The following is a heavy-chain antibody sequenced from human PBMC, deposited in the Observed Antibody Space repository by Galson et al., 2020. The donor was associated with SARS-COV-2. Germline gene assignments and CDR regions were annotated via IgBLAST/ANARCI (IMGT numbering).Heavy chain of an antibody. CDR1: GYTFTSYA. CDR3: ARDRMGDEEGFDY. V-gene: IGHV1-3*01. CDR2: INAGNGNT. J-gene: IGHJ4*02. Sequence: ASVKVSCKASGYTFTSYAMHWVRQDPGQRLEWMGWINAGNGNTKYSQKFQGRVTITRDTSASTAYMELSSLRSEDTAVYYCARDRMGDEEGFDYWGEGTLVTVSS. D-gene: IGHD2-21*02.